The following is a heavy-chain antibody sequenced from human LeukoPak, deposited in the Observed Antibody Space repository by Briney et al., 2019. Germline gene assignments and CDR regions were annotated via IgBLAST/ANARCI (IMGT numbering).Heavy chain of an antibody. CDR3: ARSYSSGWHYFDC. D-gene: IGHD6-19*01. CDR1: GGSVSAYY. CDR2: VYYSGGT. J-gene: IGHJ4*02. Sequence: SETLSLTCTVSGGSVSAYYWNWIRQSPGKGLEWIGYVYYSGGTNYNPSLKSRVTISLDTSKNQFSLRLSSVTAADTAVYYCARSYSSGWHYFDCWGQGTLVTVSS. V-gene: IGHV4-59*02.